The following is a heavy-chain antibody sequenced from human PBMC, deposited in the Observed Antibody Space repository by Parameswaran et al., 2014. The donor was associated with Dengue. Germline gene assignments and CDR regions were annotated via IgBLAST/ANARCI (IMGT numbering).Heavy chain of an antibody. D-gene: IGHD3-3*01. CDR1: GYTFTGYY. CDR2: INPNSGGT. Sequence: ASVKVSCKASGYTFTGYYMHWVRQAPGQGLEWMGRINPNSGGTNYAQKFQGRVTMTRDTSISTAYMELSRLRSDDTAVYYCARDDRITIFGVVIIPVRLVAGMDVWGQGTTVTVSS. V-gene: IGHV1-2*06. CDR3: ARDDRITIFGVVIIPVRLVAGMDV. J-gene: IGHJ6*02.